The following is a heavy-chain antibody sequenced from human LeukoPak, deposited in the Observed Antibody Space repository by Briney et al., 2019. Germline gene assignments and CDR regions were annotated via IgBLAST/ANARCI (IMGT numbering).Heavy chain of an antibody. D-gene: IGHD3-16*01. CDR3: TREGRGSDAFDY. CDR1: GFTFSSYG. Sequence: GGSLRLSCAASGFTFSSYGMHWVRQAPGKGLEWVAVIWYDGSNKYYADSVKGRFTISRDNSKNTLYLQMNSLKTEDTAVYYCTREGRGSDAFDYWGQGTLVTVSS. V-gene: IGHV3-33*01. CDR2: IWYDGSNK. J-gene: IGHJ4*02.